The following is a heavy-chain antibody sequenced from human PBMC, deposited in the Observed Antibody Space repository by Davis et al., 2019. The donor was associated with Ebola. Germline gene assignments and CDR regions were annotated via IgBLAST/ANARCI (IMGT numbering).Heavy chain of an antibody. CDR2: INSDGSST. D-gene: IGHD3-10*01. CDR1: GFTFSSYW. J-gene: IGHJ5*02. Sequence: HTGGSLRLSCAASGFTFSSYWMLWVRQAPGKGLVWVSRINSDGSSTSYADSVKGRFTISRDNAKNTLYLQMNSLRAEDTAVYYCARGGPYGPNWFDPWGQGTLVTVSS. CDR3: ARGGPYGPNWFDP. V-gene: IGHV3-74*01.